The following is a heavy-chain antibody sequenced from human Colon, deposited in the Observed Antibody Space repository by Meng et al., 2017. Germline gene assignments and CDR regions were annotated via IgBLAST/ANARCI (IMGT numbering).Heavy chain of an antibody. Sequence: SETLSLTCTVSDGSISSYYWSWIRQSPGKGLEWIGYMYYSGSTKYNPCLKSRGTISVDTSKNQFSLKLRSVTAADTAVYYCAREMATGAFDIWGQGTMVTVSS. CDR1: DGSISSYY. CDR2: MYYSGST. D-gene: IGHD5-24*01. CDR3: AREMATGAFDI. J-gene: IGHJ3*02. V-gene: IGHV4-59*01.